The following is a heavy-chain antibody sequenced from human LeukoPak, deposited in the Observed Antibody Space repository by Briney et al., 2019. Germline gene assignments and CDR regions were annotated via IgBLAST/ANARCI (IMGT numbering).Heavy chain of an antibody. Sequence: SETLSLTCAVYGYSISSGCYWGWSRQPPGKGLEWIGSIYHSGSTYYNPSLKSRVTISVDTSKNQFSLKLSSVTAADTAVYYCARDGLASSSLFSWFDPWGQGTLVTVSS. CDR1: GYSISSGCY. V-gene: IGHV4-38-2*02. CDR3: ARDGLASSSLFSWFDP. J-gene: IGHJ5*02. D-gene: IGHD6-6*01. CDR2: IYHSGST.